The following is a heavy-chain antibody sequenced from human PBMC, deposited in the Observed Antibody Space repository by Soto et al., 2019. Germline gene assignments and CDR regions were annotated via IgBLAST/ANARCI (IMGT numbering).Heavy chain of an antibody. CDR2: ISYDGSNK. D-gene: IGHD6-19*01. Sequence: GGSLRLSCAASGFTFSSYGMHWVRQAPGKGLEWVAVISYDGSNKYYADSVKGRFTISRDNSKNTLYLQMNSLRAEDTAVYYCAIYSSGWYLLYYWGRGTLVTVSS. J-gene: IGHJ4*02. V-gene: IGHV3-30*03. CDR3: AIYSSGWYLLYY. CDR1: GFTFSSYG.